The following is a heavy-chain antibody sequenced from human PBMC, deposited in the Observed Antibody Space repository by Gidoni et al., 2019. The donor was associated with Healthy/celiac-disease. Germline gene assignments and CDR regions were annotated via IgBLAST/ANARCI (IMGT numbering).Heavy chain of an antibody. J-gene: IGHJ4*02. CDR3: ARGQMATITNDY. CDR2: IIPILGIA. V-gene: IGHV1-69*04. Sequence: QVQLVQSGAEVKTPGSSGKLSCKASGCTFSSYAISWVRQAPGQGLEWMGRIIPILGIANYAQKFQGRVTITADKSTSTAYMELSSLRSEDTAVYYCARGQMATITNDYWGQGTLVTVSS. D-gene: IGHD4-4*01. CDR1: GCTFSSYA.